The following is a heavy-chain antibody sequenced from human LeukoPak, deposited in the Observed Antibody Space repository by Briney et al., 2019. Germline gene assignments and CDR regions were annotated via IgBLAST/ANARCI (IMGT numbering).Heavy chain of an antibody. CDR3: ARDLVYIAVAGTVAFDI. CDR1: GGSISRYH. D-gene: IGHD6-19*01. V-gene: IGHV4-4*07. CDR2: IYASGST. Sequence: SETLSLTCTVSGGSISRYHWSWIRQPAGKGLEWIGRIYASGSTNYNPSLKSRVTTSVDKSKNQFSLKLSSVTAADTAVYYCARDLVYIAVAGTVAFDIWGQGTMVTVSS. J-gene: IGHJ3*02.